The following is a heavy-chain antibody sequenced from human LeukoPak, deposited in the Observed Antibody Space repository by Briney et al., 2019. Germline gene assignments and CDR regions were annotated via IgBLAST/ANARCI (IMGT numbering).Heavy chain of an antibody. V-gene: IGHV4-39*01. CDR1: GGSISSSSYY. Sequence: SETLSLTCTVSGGSISSSSYYWGWIRQPPGKGLEWIGSIYYSGSTYYNPSLKSRVTISVDTSKNQFSLKLSSVTAADTAVYYCARGYYYDSSGGFDLWGRGTLVTVSS. CDR2: IYYSGST. D-gene: IGHD3-22*01. J-gene: IGHJ2*01. CDR3: ARGYYYDSSGGFDL.